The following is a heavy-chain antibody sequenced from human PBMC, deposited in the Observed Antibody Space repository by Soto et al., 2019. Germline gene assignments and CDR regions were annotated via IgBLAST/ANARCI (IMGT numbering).Heavy chain of an antibody. V-gene: IGHV3-23*01. Sequence: EVQLLESGGGLVQPGESLRLSCAASGFTFSTYAMNWVRQAPGNGLEWVSAISGSGGSIHYADSVKGRFTISRDNSKNTLYLQMNSLRDEDTAVYYCVKGYWKGDVWGQGTTVTVSS. CDR2: ISGSGGSI. J-gene: IGHJ6*02. D-gene: IGHD1-1*01. CDR3: VKGYWKGDV. CDR1: GFTFSTYA.